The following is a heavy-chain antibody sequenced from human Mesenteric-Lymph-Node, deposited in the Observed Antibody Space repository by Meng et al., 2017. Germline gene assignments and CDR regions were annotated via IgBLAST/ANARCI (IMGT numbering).Heavy chain of an antibody. CDR3: ATNVYHVDTATVDAFDI. Sequence: GESLKISCAASGFTFSSYAMHWVRQAPGKGLEWVAVIWYDGSNKYYADSVKGRFTISRDNSKNTLYLQMTSLRADDTAVYYCATNVYHVDTATVDAFDIWGQGTMVTVSS. CDR2: IWYDGSNK. CDR1: GFTFSSYA. J-gene: IGHJ3*02. V-gene: IGHV3-33*08. D-gene: IGHD5-18*01.